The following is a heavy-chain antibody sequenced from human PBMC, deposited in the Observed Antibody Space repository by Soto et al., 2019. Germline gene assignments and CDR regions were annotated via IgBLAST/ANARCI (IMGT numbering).Heavy chain of an antibody. CDR2: INHSGST. CDR1: GGSFSGYY. D-gene: IGHD3-22*01. J-gene: IGHJ4*02. V-gene: IGHV4-34*01. Sequence: SETLSLTCAVYGGSFSGYYWSWIRQPPGKGLEWIGEINHSGSTNYNPSLKSRVTISVDTSKNQFSLKLSSVTAADTAVYYCASQDYDKSVYYFDYWGRGTLVTVSS. CDR3: ASQDYDKSVYYFDY.